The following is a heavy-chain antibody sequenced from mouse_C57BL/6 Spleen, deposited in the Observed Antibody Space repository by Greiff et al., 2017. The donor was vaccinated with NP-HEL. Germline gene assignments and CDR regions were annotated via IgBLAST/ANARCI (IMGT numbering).Heavy chain of an antibody. CDR2: ISSGSSTI. J-gene: IGHJ4*01. CDR3: ASSYAMDY. Sequence: EVKLVESGGGLVKPGGSLKLSCAASGFTFSDYGMHWVRQAPEKGLEWVAYISSGSSTIYYADTVKGRFTISRDNAKNTLFLQMTSLRSEDKAMYYCASSYAMDYWGQGTSVTVSA. V-gene: IGHV5-17*01. CDR1: GFTFSDYG.